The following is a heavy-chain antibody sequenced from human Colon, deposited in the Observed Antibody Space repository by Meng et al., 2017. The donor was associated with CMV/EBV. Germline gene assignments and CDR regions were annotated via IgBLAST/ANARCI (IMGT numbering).Heavy chain of an antibody. D-gene: IGHD1-1*01. CDR3: ARDNFYTVIGHFDY. Sequence: ASVKVSCKASGYTFTHYGITWVRQAPGQRPEWVGWISAQTGETEYGQNFQGRATMTTDTSTTTAYLEMASLISDDTAIYYCARDNFYTVIGHFDYWGQGTLVTVSS. CDR2: ISAQTGET. V-gene: IGHV1-18*01. CDR1: GYTFTHYG. J-gene: IGHJ4*02.